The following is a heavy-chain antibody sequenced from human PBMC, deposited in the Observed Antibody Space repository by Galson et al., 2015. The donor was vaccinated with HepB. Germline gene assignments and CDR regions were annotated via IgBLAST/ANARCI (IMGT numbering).Heavy chain of an antibody. D-gene: IGHD2-15*01. CDR2: ISAYNGNT. CDR3: ASGGEYCSGGSCYSDFDY. V-gene: IGHV1-18*01. J-gene: IGHJ4*02. Sequence: RQAPGQGLEWMGWISAYNGNTNYAQKLQGRVTMTTDTSTSTAYMELRSLRSDDTAVYYCASGGEYCSGGSCYSDFDYWGQGTLVTVSS.